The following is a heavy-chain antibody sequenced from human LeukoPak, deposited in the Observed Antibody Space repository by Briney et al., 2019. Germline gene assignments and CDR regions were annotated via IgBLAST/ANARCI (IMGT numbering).Heavy chain of an antibody. D-gene: IGHD3-3*01. CDR3: ARSITIFGVGNFHH. Sequence: GGSLRLSCAASGFTLSNYWMSWVRQAPGKGLEWVANIKQDGSEKNYVDSVKGRFTISRDNGKNSLYLQMNSLRADHTAVYYCARSITIFGVGNFHHWGQATLVTVSS. CDR2: IKQDGSEK. CDR1: GFTLSNYW. J-gene: IGHJ1*01. V-gene: IGHV3-7*05.